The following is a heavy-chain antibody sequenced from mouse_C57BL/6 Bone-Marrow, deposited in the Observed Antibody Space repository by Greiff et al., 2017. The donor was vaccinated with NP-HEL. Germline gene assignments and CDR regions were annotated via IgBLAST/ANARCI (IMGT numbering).Heavy chain of an antibody. CDR2: LRSKSSNYAT. D-gene: IGHD1-1*01. CDR3: VSSGYGSNGMDY. J-gene: IGHJ4*01. CDR1: GFTFNTYA. Sequence: EVNLVESGGGLVQPKGSLKLSCAASGFTFNTYAMHWVRQAPGKGLEWVARLRSKSSNYATYYADSVKDRFTISRDDSQSMLYLQMNNLKTEDTAMYYCVSSGYGSNGMDYWGQGTSVTVSS. V-gene: IGHV10-3*01.